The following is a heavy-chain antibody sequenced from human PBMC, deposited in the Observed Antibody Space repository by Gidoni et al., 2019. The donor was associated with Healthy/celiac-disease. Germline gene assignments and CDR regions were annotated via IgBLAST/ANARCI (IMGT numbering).Heavy chain of an antibody. J-gene: IGHJ3*02. CDR3: ARDEYSYGYFKGVNAFDI. CDR1: GGTFSIYA. CDR2: IIPILGTA. D-gene: IGHD5-18*01. Sequence: QVQLVQSGAEVKKPGSSVKVSCKASGGTFSIYAISWVRQAPGQGLEWMGGIIPILGTANYAQKFQGRVTITADESTSTAYMELSSLRSEDTAVYYCARDEYSYGYFKGVNAFDIWGQGTMVTVSS. V-gene: IGHV1-69*01.